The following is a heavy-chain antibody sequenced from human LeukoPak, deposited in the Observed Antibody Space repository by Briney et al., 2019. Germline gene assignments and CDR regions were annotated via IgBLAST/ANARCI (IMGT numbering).Heavy chain of an antibody. CDR1: GFNFRNCW. Sequence: GGSLRLSCAASGFNFRNCWMNWVRQAPGKGLEWVSYISSSSSYTNYADSVKGRFTISRDNAKNSLYLQMNSLRAEDTAVYYCARGDSLTTAVDYWGQGTLVTVSS. D-gene: IGHD4/OR15-4a*01. V-gene: IGHV3-21*05. J-gene: IGHJ4*02. CDR3: ARGDSLTTAVDY. CDR2: ISSSSSYT.